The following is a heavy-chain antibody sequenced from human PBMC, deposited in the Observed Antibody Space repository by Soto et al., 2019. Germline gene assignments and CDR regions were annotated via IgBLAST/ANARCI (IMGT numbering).Heavy chain of an antibody. D-gene: IGHD2-15*01. V-gene: IGHV3-30-3*01. CDR1: GVTFSSYA. J-gene: IGHJ4*02. CDR2: ISYDGSNK. Sequence: QVQLVESGGGVVQPGRSLRLSCAASGVTFSSYAMHCVRQAPGKGLEWVAVISYDGSNKYYADAVKGRFTISRDNSKNTLYLQITSLIAEDTAVYYCARDRGGPAAGHDYFDYWGQGTLVTVSS. CDR3: ARDRGGPAAGHDYFDY.